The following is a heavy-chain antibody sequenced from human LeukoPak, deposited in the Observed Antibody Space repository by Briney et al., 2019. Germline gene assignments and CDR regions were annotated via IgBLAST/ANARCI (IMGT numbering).Heavy chain of an antibody. CDR1: GFSFITYN. CDR2: ISSTSSYI. J-gene: IGHJ4*02. D-gene: IGHD4-23*01. V-gene: IGHV3-21*01. Sequence: GGSLRLSCAGSGFSFITYNMNWVRQAPGKGLEWVSSISSTSSYIYYADSVKGRFTISRDNAKNSLYLHMNSLRAEDTADYYCARDYGGSSPFDYWGQGTLVTVSS. CDR3: ARDYGGSSPFDY.